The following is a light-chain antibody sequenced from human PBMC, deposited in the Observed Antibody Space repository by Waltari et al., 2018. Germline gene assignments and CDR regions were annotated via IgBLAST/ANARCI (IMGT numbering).Light chain of an antibody. CDR3: AAWDDSLNGRWV. Sequence: QSVLTQPPSASGTPGPGVTISCSGAASNIGNNVVTWYQQVPGKAPKLLIYRSDRRPAGVPDRFSGSKSGTSASLAISGLQSEDEADYYCAAWDDSLNGRWVFGGGTKVTVL. CDR1: ASNIGNNV. CDR2: RSD. J-gene: IGLJ3*02. V-gene: IGLV1-44*01.